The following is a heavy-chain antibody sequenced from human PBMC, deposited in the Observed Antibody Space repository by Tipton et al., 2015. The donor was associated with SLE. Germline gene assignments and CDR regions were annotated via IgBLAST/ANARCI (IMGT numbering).Heavy chain of an antibody. CDR2: IYYSGSS. J-gene: IGHJ3*02. D-gene: IGHD2/OR15-2a*01. CDR1: GGSISSGSYY. CDR3: ARDLLSWDAFDI. V-gene: IGHV4-39*07. Sequence: TLSLTCSVSGGSISSGSYYWSWIRQPAGKGLEWIGSIYYSGSSYYNPSLKSRVTISVDTSKNQFSLKLSSVTAADTAVYYCARDLLSWDAFDIWGQGTMVTVSS.